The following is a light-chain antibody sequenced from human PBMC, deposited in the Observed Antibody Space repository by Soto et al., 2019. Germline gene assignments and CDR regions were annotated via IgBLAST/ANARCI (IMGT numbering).Light chain of an antibody. CDR1: QSLLHSNGYNY. Sequence: DIVMTQSPLSLPVTPGEPASISCRSSQSLLHSNGYNYLDWYLQKPVQSPQLLIYLGSNRASGVPDRLSGSGSGTDFTLKISRVEAEDVGVYYCMQALQTPGFGPGTKVDIK. J-gene: IGKJ3*01. CDR2: LGS. V-gene: IGKV2-28*01. CDR3: MQALQTPG.